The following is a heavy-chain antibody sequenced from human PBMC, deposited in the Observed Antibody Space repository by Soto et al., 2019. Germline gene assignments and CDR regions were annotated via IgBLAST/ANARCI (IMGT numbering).Heavy chain of an antibody. CDR3: ARQGRPGYCTGGNCYPTFDI. D-gene: IGHD2-15*01. CDR2: VYYTGIT. J-gene: IGHJ3*02. Sequence: QMHLQQSGPGLVKPSETLSLTCTVAGSSMSSSAYYWGWIRQPPGKGLEWIGSVYYTGITDYKSSLESRVSIPADTSKNQFSLRLTSLSAADTAIYFCARQGRPGYCTGGNCYPTFDIWGPGTMVTVSS. V-gene: IGHV4-39*01. CDR1: GSSMSSSAYY.